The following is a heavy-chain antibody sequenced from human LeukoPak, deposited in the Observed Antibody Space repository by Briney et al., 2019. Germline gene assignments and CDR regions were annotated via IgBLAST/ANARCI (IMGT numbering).Heavy chain of an antibody. J-gene: IGHJ4*02. D-gene: IGHD3-22*01. V-gene: IGHV3-15*01. Sequence: GGSLRLSCAASGFTFSDYYMSWVRQAPGKGLEWVGRIKSKTDGGTTDYAAPVKGRFTISRDDSKNTLYLQMNSLKTEDTAVYYCTTAFMIGAPYFDYWGQGTLVTVSS. CDR1: GFTFSDYY. CDR3: TTAFMIGAPYFDY. CDR2: IKSKTDGGTT.